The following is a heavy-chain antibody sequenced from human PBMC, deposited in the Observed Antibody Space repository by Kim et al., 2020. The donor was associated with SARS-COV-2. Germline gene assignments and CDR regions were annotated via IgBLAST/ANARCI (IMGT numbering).Heavy chain of an antibody. Sequence: TYYNPSLKSRVTISVDTSKNQFSLKLSSVTAADTAVYYCARVSVGVLFDYWGQGTLVTVSS. V-gene: IGHV4-30-2*05. J-gene: IGHJ4*02. D-gene: IGHD3-16*01. CDR2: T. CDR3: ARVSVGVLFDY.